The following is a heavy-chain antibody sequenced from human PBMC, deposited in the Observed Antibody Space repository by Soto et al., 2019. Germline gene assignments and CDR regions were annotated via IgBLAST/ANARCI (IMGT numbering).Heavy chain of an antibody. CDR2: INPNSGGT. CDR3: ARVGGGLASLGYYGMDV. J-gene: IGHJ6*02. V-gene: IGHV1-2*04. Sequence: GXSVKVSCKASGYAFIGYYIHWVRQAPGQGLEWMGWINPNSGGTNYAQRFQGWVTMARDRSISTAYMELSRLKSDDTAVYYCARVGGGLASLGYYGMDVWGQGTTVTVSS. D-gene: IGHD3-10*01. CDR1: GYAFIGYY.